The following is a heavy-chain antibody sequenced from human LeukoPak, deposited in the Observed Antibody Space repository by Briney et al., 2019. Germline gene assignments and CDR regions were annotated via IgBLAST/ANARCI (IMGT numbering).Heavy chain of an antibody. D-gene: IGHD3-10*01. CDR3: AKAPTYYYGSGSYSVLDY. CDR1: GFTFSSYG. CDR2: ISGSGGST. Sequence: PGGSLRLSCAASGFTFSSYGMSWVRQAPGKGLEWVSAISGSGGSTYYADSVEGRFTISRDNSKNTLYLQMNSLRAEDTAVYYCAKAPTYYYGSGSYSVLDYWGQGTLVTVSS. V-gene: IGHV3-23*01. J-gene: IGHJ4*02.